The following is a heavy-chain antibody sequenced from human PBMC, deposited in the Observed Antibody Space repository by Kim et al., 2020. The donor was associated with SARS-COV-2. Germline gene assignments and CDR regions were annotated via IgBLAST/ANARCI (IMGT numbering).Heavy chain of an antibody. CDR3: ARRDQL. V-gene: IGHV4-39*06. CDR2: YYRGST. Sequence: YYRGSTYYNPSLKSRVTISVDTSKNQFALKLGSVTAADTAVYYCARRDQLLGQGTLVTVSS. J-gene: IGHJ1*01.